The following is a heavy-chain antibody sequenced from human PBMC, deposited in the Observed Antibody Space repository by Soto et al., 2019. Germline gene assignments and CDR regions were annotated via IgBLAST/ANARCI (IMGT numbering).Heavy chain of an antibody. CDR3: ARSHAGADITAAVH. CDR1: TICLSRGSYS. J-gene: IGHJ4*02. Sequence: SETLSLACALSTICLSRGSYSCSCIRQHPWKGLEWIGYLYHSGSTYYNPSLKGRVTISVDRSKNQFSLKLSFVTAADTAVYYCARSHAGADITAAVHWGQGTLVAVSS. CDR2: LYHSGST. D-gene: IGHD6-13*01. V-gene: IGHV4-30-2*01.